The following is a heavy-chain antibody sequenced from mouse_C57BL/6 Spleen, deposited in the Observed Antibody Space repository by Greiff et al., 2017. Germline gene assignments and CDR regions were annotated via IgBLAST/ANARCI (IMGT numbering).Heavy chain of an antibody. CDR3: ARSPYYYGSIYWYFDV. J-gene: IGHJ1*03. CDR2: IRNKANGYTT. V-gene: IGHV7-3*01. CDR1: GFTFTDYY. D-gene: IGHD1-1*01. Sequence: EVQVVESGGGLVQPGGSLSLSCAASGFTFTDYYMSWVRQPPGKALEWLGFIRNKANGYTTEYSASVKGRFTISRDNSQSILYLQMNALSAEDSATYYCARSPYYYGSIYWYFDVWGTGTTVTVSS.